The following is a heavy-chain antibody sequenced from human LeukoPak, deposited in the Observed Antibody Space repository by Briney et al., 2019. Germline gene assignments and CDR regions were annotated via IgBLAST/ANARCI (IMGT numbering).Heavy chain of an antibody. J-gene: IGHJ4*02. D-gene: IGHD3-22*01. CDR3: ARGRVSRYYDSSGYYLRY. CDR2: INPNSGGT. V-gene: IGHV1-2*02. CDR1: GYTFTGYY. Sequence: ASVKVSCKASGYTFTGYYMHWVRQAPGQGLEWMGWINPNSGGTNYAQKFQGRVTMTRDTSISTAYMELSRLRSDDTAVYYCARGRVSRYYDSSGYYLRYWGQGTLVTVSS.